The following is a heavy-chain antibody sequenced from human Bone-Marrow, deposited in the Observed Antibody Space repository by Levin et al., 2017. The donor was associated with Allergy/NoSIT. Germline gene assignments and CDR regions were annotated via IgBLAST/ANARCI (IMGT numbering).Heavy chain of an antibody. J-gene: IGHJ5*02. Sequence: SQTLSLTCTVSGGSVSSGSYYWSWIRQPPGRGLAWIGYIYNSGSTNYNPSLESRVTISVDTSKNQFSLKLTSVTAADTAVYYCARGRYCSGGGCQGGGWFDPWGQGTLVTVSS. V-gene: IGHV4-61*01. CDR3: ARGRYCSGGGCQGGGWFDP. D-gene: IGHD2-15*01. CDR2: IYNSGST. CDR1: GGSVSSGSYY.